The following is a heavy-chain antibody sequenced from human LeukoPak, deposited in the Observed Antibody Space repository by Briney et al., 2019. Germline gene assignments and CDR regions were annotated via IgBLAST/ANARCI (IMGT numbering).Heavy chain of an antibody. CDR2: INPNSGGT. V-gene: IGHV1-2*02. J-gene: IGHJ4*02. Sequence: GASVKVSCKASGYTFTGYYMHWVRQAPGQGLEWMGWINPNSGGTNYAQKLQGRVTMTTDTSTSTAYMELRSLRSDDTAVYYCARVLLWFGELNRFDYWGQGTLVTVSS. D-gene: IGHD3-10*01. CDR1: GYTFTGYY. CDR3: ARVLLWFGELNRFDY.